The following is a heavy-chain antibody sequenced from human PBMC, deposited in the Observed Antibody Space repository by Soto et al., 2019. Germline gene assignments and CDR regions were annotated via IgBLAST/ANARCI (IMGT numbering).Heavy chain of an antibody. CDR3: AKLSCTSSTCYFPGWFDP. Sequence: PSDTPSLTCTVSGDSICGGASFWRWIRQPPGKGLEWIANVYYSGSSYYNPSLKSRLTISVDTTKNQFSLQLKSMTAADTAVYYCAKLSCTSSTCYFPGWFDPWGQGTLVTVSS. CDR1: GDSICGGASF. V-gene: IGHV4-30-4*02. CDR2: VYYSGSS. J-gene: IGHJ5*02. D-gene: IGHD2-2*01.